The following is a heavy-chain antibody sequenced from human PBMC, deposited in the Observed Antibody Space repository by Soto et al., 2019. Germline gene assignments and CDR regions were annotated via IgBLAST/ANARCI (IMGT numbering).Heavy chain of an antibody. J-gene: IGHJ4*02. CDR2: ITNSGNTV. V-gene: IGHV3-48*02. Sequence: DVQLVESGGGLVQPGGSLRLSCAASGFTFRYYSMNWVRQAPGKGPEWISYITNSGNTVNYANSVRGRFIVSRDNGMNSLFLKMNSLGDDDTAIYYCARDGKGSAYTNGPYSFDHWGQGTPVSVSS. CDR1: GFTFRYYS. CDR3: ARDGKGSAYTNGPYSFDH. D-gene: IGHD2-8*01.